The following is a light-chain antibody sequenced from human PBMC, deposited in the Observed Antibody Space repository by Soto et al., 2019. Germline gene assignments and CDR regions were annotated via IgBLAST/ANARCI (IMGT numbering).Light chain of an antibody. CDR3: QQYGSSPLT. CDR2: RAS. CDR1: QSVSSTY. V-gene: IGKV3-20*01. J-gene: IGKJ5*01. Sequence: ETVLTQSPGTLSLSPGERAILSCRASQSVSSTYLAWYQQKPGQAPRLLIYRASIRATGIPDRFTGSGSGTDFTLTISRLEPEDFAVYYCQQYGSSPLTFGGGTRLEIK.